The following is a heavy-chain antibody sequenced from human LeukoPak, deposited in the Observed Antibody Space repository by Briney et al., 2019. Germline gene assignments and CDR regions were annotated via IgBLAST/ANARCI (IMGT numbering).Heavy chain of an antibody. D-gene: IGHD6-13*01. V-gene: IGHV1-18*01. J-gene: IGHJ4*02. CDR2: ISTFNDKT. CDR1: GYIFTSYG. Sequence: ASVEVSCKASGYIFTSYGITWVRQAPGQGLEWMGRISTFNDKTVFADKFQGRVTMTTDTDTAYLTLRRLRSDDTAVYFCARSGSSSWSSVFDHWGQGTPVTVSS. CDR3: ARSGSSSWSSVFDH.